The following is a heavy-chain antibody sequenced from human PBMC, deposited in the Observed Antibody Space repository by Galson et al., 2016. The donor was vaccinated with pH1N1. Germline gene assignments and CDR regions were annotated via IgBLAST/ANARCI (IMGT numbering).Heavy chain of an antibody. CDR2: IYHHGTRT. CDR1: GFTFSDYL. V-gene: IGHV3-74*01. Sequence: SLRLSCAASGFTFSDYLMHWVRQVPGKGLVWVSRIYHHGTRTNYADSVKGRFAISRDNAKNMLFLDMSSLRAEDTAIYYGARRGDRPLLHAFDLWGQGTMVTVAS. CDR3: ARRGDRPLLHAFDL. J-gene: IGHJ3*01. D-gene: IGHD3-10*01.